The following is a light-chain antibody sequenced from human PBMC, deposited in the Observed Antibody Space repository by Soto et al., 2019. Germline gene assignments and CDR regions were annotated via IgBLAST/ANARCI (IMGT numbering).Light chain of an antibody. CDR3: HQRSNWPPDT. J-gene: IGKJ5*01. CDR2: GAS. Sequence: ESVLTQSPDTLSLSPGEGASLSCRASQSFHTFLAWYQQKPGQAPRLLIYGASTRATGVPARFSGSGSGTDFTLTISSLEPEDFAVYYCHQRSNWPPDTFGQGTRLEIK. CDR1: QSFHTF. V-gene: IGKV3-11*01.